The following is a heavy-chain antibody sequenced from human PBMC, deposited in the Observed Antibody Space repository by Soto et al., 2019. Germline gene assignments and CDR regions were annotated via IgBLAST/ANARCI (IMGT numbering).Heavy chain of an antibody. J-gene: IGHJ5*02. V-gene: IGHV3-21*01. CDR3: ARDIDP. CDR2: ISSSSSYI. CDR1: GFTFNIYN. Sequence: GSLRLSCAASGFTFNIYNMHWVRQAPGKGLEWISSISSSSSYIYYADSVKGRFTISRDNAKTSLYLQMNSLRAEDTAVYYCARDIDPWGQGTLVTVSS.